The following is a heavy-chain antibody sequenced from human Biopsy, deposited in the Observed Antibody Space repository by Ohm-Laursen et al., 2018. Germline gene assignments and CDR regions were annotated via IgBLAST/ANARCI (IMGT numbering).Heavy chain of an antibody. CDR3: AKYQLPATATSILDY. J-gene: IGHJ4*02. V-gene: IGHV3-23*01. D-gene: IGHD4-17*01. CDR2: LAFSSGRT. CDR1: GFAFRNYD. Sequence: SLRLPCAASGFAFRNYDLTWIRQAPGKGLEWVASLAFSSGRTYYADSVKGRFTISRDDSQNTLYLQMDSLRVADTAVYHCAKYQLPATATSILDYWGQGALVTVSS.